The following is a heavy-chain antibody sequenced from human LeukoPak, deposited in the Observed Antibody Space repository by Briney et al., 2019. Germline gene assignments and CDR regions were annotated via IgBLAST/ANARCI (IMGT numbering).Heavy chain of an antibody. D-gene: IGHD6-6*01. CDR1: AFTFSNYA. CDR2: ISGSGGST. J-gene: IGHJ5*02. Sequence: PGGSLRPSCALSAFTFSNYAMSWVRQPPGKGLEWVSAISGSGGSTYYADSVKGRFTISRDNSKNTLYLQMNSLRAEDTAIYYCAKSISSSSSWGQGTLVTVSS. CDR3: AKSISSSSS. V-gene: IGHV3-23*01.